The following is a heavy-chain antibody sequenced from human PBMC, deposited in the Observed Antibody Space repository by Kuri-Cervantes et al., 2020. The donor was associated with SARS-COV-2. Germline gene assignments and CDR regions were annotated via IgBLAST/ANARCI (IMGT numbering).Heavy chain of an antibody. Sequence: GGSLRLSCAVSGFTFTSYAMHWVRQAPGKGLEWVAVISYDGSNKYYADSVKGRFTISRDNSKNTLYLQMNSLRAEDTAVYYCARDWSGTYFGTFDCWGQGTLVTVSS. D-gene: IGHD1-26*01. CDR2: ISYDGSNK. J-gene: IGHJ4*02. V-gene: IGHV3-30-3*01. CDR3: ARDWSGTYFGTFDC. CDR1: GFTFTSYA.